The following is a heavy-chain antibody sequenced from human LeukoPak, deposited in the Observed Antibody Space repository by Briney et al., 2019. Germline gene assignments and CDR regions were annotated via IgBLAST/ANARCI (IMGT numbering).Heavy chain of an antibody. J-gene: IGHJ4*02. CDR1: GFTFGDYA. V-gene: IGHV3-21*01. CDR3: ARFLGTLLDY. CDR2: ISSSSSYI. D-gene: IGHD3-16*01. Sequence: GGSLRLSCTASGFTFGDYAMSWFRQAPGKGLEWVSSISSSSSYIYYADSVKGRFTISRDNAKNSLYLQMNSLRAEDTAVYYCARFLGTLLDYWGQGTLVTVSS.